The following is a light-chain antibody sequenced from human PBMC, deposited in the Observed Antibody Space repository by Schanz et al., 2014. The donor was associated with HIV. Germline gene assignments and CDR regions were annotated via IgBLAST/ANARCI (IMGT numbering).Light chain of an antibody. J-gene: IGLJ2*01. V-gene: IGLV1-40*01. CDR3: QSYDGTLRAVV. Sequence: QSVLTQPPSVSGAPGQRVTISCTGSSSNIGAGYDVHWYQQHPGTAPKLLIYGNSNRPSGVPDRFSGSKSGTSASLAITGLQAEDEADYYCQSYDGTLRAVVVGGGTKLTVL. CDR1: SSNIGAGYD. CDR2: GNS.